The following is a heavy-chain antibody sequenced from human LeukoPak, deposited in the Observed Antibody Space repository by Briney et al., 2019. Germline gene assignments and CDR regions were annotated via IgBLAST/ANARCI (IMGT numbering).Heavy chain of an antibody. D-gene: IGHD6-13*01. CDR3: ARGSSWLYDAFDI. V-gene: IGHV4-34*01. CDR1: GGSFSGYY. J-gene: IGHJ3*02. CDR2: INHSGST. Sequence: SETLSLTCAVYGGSFSGYYWSWIRQPPGKGLERIGEINHSGSTNYNPSLKSRVTISVDTSKIQFSLKLSSVTAADTAVYYCARGSSWLYDAFDIWGQGTMVTVSS.